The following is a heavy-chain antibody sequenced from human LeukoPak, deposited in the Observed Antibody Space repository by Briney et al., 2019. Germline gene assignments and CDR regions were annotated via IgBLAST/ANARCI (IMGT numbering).Heavy chain of an antibody. D-gene: IGHD6-19*01. V-gene: IGHV3-74*01. CDR2: INSHGSST. Sequence: PGGSLRLSCAASGFTFSSHWMHWVRQAPGKGLVWLSRINSHGSSTNYADSVRGRFTISRDNSKDTLYLQMDGLRAEDTAIYYCAKVYTTGWSYFDYWGQGILVTVSS. J-gene: IGHJ4*02. CDR3: AKVYTTGWSYFDY. CDR1: GFTFSSHW.